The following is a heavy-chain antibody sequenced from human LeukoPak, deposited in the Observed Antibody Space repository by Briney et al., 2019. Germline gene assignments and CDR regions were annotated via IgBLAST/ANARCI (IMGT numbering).Heavy chain of an antibody. D-gene: IGHD4-11*01. CDR2: IKQDGSEK. V-gene: IGHV3-7*01. CDR1: GFTFSTYA. J-gene: IGHJ6*03. Sequence: GGSLRLSCVASGFTFSTYAMSWVRQAPGKGLEWVANIKQDGSEKYYVDSVKGRFTISRDNAKNSLYLQMNSLRAEDTAVYYCARYSNYEPNYYYYYMDVWGKGTTVTVSS. CDR3: ARYSNYEPNYYYYYMDV.